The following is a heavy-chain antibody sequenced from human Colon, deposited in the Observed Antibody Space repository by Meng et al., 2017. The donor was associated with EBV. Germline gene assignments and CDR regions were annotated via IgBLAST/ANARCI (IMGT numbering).Heavy chain of an antibody. V-gene: IGHV4-4*02. D-gene: IGHD4-17*01. CDR1: GASRPRNAW. J-gene: IGHJ5*02. CDR2: IHHTGYS. Sequence: QVHLQESGPGLVKSSGTRSVTCAVSGASRPRNAWCSWVRQPPGKGLEWIGQIHHTGYSTFNPSLQSRVTMSVDKSKNQFFLTVRSVTASDTAVYYCARRDYGNYPLKSPWGQGGLVTVSS. CDR3: ARRDYGNYPLKSP.